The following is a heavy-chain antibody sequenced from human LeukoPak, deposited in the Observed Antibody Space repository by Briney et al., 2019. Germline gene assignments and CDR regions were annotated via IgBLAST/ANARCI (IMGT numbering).Heavy chain of an antibody. J-gene: IGHJ4*02. CDR1: GGSISSSSYY. Sequence: SETLSLTCTVSGGSISSSSYYWGWIRQPPGKGLEWIGSIYYSGSTYYNPSLKSRVTISVDTSKNQFSLKLSSVTAADTAVYYCARGRDRYSYGLFDYWGQGTLVTVSS. CDR2: IYYSGST. D-gene: IGHD5-18*01. CDR3: ARGRDRYSYGLFDY. V-gene: IGHV4-39*07.